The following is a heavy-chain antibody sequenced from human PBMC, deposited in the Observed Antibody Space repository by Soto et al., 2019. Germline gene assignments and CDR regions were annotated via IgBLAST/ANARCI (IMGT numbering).Heavy chain of an antibody. CDR2: IYSGGST. CDR3: ARDDYGGNSGYYYGMDV. D-gene: IGHD4-17*01. J-gene: IGHJ6*02. Sequence: GSLRLSCAASGFTVSSNYMSWVRQAPGKGLEWVSVIYSGGSTYYADSVKGRFTISRDNSKNTLYLQMNSLRAEDTAVYYCARDDYGGNSGYYYGMDVWGQGTTVTVSS. CDR1: GFTVSSNY. V-gene: IGHV3-53*01.